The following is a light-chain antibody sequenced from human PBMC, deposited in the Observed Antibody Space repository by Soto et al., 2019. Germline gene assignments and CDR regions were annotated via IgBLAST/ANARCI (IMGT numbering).Light chain of an antibody. CDR2: SNN. CDR3: AGWDDSLNGMV. Sequence: QSVLTQPPSAPGTPGQRVIIACSGSSSNIGSNPVSWYQQLPGTALKLLMYSNNRRPSGVPDRFSASKSGTSVSLVISGLQSEDEADYYCAGWDDSLNGMVFGGGTKVTVL. V-gene: IGLV1-44*01. J-gene: IGLJ2*01. CDR1: SSNIGSNP.